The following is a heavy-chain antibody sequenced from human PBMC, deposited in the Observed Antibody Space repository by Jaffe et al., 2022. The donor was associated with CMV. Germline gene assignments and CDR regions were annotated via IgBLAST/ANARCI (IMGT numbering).Heavy chain of an antibody. CDR3: ARGSLRVRGVMYYYYGMDV. V-gene: IGHV4-34*01. CDR1: GGSFSGYY. Sequence: QVQLQQWGAGLLKPSETLSLTCAVYGGSFSGYYWSWIRQPPGKGLEWIGEINHSGSTNYNPSLKSRVTISVDTSKNQFSLKLSSVTAADTAVYYCARGSLRVRGVMYYYYGMDVWGQGTTVTVSS. D-gene: IGHD3-10*01. J-gene: IGHJ6*02. CDR2: INHSGST.